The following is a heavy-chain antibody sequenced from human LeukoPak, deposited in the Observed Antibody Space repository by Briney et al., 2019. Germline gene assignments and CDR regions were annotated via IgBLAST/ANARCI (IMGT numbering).Heavy chain of an antibody. J-gene: IGHJ4*02. D-gene: IGHD5-18*01. Sequence: XRLSCAASGFTFDDYAMHWVRQAPGKGLEGVSGISWNSGTIVYVDSVKGRFTISRDNAKNSLYLQMNSLRAEDTALYYCAKDIGYSYGVDYWGQGTLVTVSS. CDR1: GFTFDDYA. CDR3: AKDIGYSYGVDY. CDR2: ISWNSGTI. V-gene: IGHV3-9*01.